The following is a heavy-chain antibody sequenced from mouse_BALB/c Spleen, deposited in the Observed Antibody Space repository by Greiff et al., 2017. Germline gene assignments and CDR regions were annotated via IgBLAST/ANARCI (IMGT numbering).Heavy chain of an antibody. CDR2: ISSGGSYT. Sequence: EVKLVESGGDLVKPGGSLKLSCAASGFTFSSYAMSWVRQSPEKRLEWVAEISSGGSYTYYPDTVTGRFTISRDNAKNTLYLEMSSLRSEDTAMYYCARDGNSCYFDYWGQGTTLTVSS. CDR1: GFTFSSYA. J-gene: IGHJ2*01. V-gene: IGHV5-9-4*01. D-gene: IGHD4-1*01. CDR3: ARDGNSCYFDY.